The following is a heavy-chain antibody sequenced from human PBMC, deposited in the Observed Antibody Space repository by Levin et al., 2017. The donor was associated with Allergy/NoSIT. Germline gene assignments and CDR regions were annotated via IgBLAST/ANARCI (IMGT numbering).Heavy chain of an antibody. CDR1: GFTFSSYS. D-gene: IGHD3-10*01. J-gene: IGHJ4*02. V-gene: IGHV3-21*01. CDR2: ISSSSSYI. Sequence: GESLKISCAASGFTFSSYSMNWVRQAPGKGLEWVSSISSSSSYIYYADSVKGRFTISRDNAKNSLYLQMNSLRAEDTAVYYCARVLYGSGSYEGYYFDYWGQGTLVTVSS. CDR3: ARVLYGSGSYEGYYFDY.